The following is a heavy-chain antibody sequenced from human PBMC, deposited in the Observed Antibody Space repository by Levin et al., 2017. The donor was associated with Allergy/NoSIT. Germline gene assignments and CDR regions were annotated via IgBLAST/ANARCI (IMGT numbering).Heavy chain of an antibody. CDR1: GFTFSSYW. CDR3: ASQQVVTGYSQY. V-gene: IGHV3-74*01. Sequence: AGGSLRLSCAASGFTFSSYWMHWVRQAPGKGLVWVSRINRDGSSKSYGDSVKGRFPISRDNAKNTLYLQMNSLRAEDTAVYYCASQQVVTGYSQYWGQGTLVTVSS. CDR2: INRDGSSK. J-gene: IGHJ4*02. D-gene: IGHD3-9*01.